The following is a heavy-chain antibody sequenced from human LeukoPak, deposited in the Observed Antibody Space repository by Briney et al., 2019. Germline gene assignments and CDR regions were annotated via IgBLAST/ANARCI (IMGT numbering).Heavy chain of an antibody. D-gene: IGHD6-13*01. CDR1: GFTFSSYS. V-gene: IGHV3-48*02. CDR2: ISSSSGTI. J-gene: IGHJ4*02. CDR3: ARWTVAAAGVDY. Sequence: GGSLRLSCAASGFTFSSYSMHWVRQAPGKGLEWVSYISSSSGTIYYADSVKGRFTISRDNVKNSLYLQMNSLRDEDTAVYYCARWTVAAAGVDYWGQGTLVTVSS.